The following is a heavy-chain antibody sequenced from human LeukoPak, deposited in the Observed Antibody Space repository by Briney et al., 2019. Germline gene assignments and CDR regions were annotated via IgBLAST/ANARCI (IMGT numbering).Heavy chain of an antibody. V-gene: IGHV4-39*01. CDR2: IYYSGST. CDR1: GGSISSSSYY. D-gene: IGHD5-24*01. CDR3: ARLEMREGPEDY. J-gene: IGHJ4*02. Sequence: PSETLSLTCTVSGGSISSSSYYWGWIRQPPGKGLEWIGSIYYSGSTYYNPSLKSRVPISVDTSKNQFSLKLSSVTAADTAVYYCARLEMREGPEDYWGQGTLVTVSS.